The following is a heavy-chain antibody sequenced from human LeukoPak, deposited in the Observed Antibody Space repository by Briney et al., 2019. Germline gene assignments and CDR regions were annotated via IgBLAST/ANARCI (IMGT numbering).Heavy chain of an antibody. CDR3: ANTVVPAAQFDY. J-gene: IGHJ4*02. D-gene: IGHD2-2*01. CDR2: INPNSGGT. CDR1: GYTFTGYY. V-gene: IGHV1-2*02. Sequence: ASVKVSCKASGYTFTGYYMHLVRQAPGQGLEWMGWINPNSGGTNYAQKFQGRVTMTRDTSISTAYMELSRLRSDDTAVYYCANTVVPAAQFDYWGQGTLVTVSS.